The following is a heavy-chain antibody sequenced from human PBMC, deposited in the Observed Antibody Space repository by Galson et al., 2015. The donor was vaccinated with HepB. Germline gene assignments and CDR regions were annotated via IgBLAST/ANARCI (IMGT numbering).Heavy chain of an antibody. Sequence: LTCTVSGGSISGSSYYWGWIRQPPGKGLEWIGSIYYSGSTYYNPSLKSRITISLDTSKNQFSLKLSSVTAPDTAVYYCARHPVSNWWGAYFDYWGQGTLVTVSS. D-gene: IGHD6-13*01. CDR2: IYYSGST. J-gene: IGHJ4*02. CDR1: GGSISGSSYY. CDR3: ARHPVSNWWGAYFDY. V-gene: IGHV4-39*01.